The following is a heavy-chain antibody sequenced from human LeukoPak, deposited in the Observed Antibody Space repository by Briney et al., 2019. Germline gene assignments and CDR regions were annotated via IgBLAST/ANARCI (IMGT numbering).Heavy chain of an antibody. V-gene: IGHV1-2*02. Sequence: GASVKVSCKASGYTFTGYYMHWVRQAPGQGLEWMGWINPNSGGTNYAQKFQGRVTMTRDTSISTAYMELSRLRSDDTAVYYCARDRGYDILTGNPSWFDPWGQGTLVTVSS. CDR1: GYTFTGYY. J-gene: IGHJ5*02. D-gene: IGHD3-9*01. CDR3: ARDRGYDILTGNPSWFDP. CDR2: INPNSGGT.